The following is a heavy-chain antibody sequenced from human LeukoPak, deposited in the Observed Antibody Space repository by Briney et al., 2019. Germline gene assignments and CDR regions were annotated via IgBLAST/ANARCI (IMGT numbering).Heavy chain of an antibody. Sequence: GGSLRLSCEASGFTFSSYSMNWVRQAPGKGLEWVSSISSSSSYIYYADSVKGRFTISRDNAKNSLYLQMNSLRAEDTAVYYCARDWNIVVVPAAMSWFDPWGQGTLVTVSS. V-gene: IGHV3-21*01. CDR1: GFTFSSYS. J-gene: IGHJ5*02. CDR2: ISSSSSYI. D-gene: IGHD2-2*01. CDR3: ARDWNIVVVPAAMSWFDP.